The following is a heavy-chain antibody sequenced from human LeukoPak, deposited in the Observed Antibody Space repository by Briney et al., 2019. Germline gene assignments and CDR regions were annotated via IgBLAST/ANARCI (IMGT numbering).Heavy chain of an antibody. CDR3: ARGPNYGSRSDYFDY. CDR1: GFTFSDYW. D-gene: IGHD3-10*01. Sequence: PGGSLRLSCAASGFTFSDYWMNWVRLAPGKGLEWVANMKEDGSEKYCVDCVKGRFTISRDNAKNSLYLQMNSLRVEDTAVYYCARGPNYGSRSDYFDYWGQGTLVTVSS. J-gene: IGHJ4*02. V-gene: IGHV3-7*03. CDR2: MKEDGSEK.